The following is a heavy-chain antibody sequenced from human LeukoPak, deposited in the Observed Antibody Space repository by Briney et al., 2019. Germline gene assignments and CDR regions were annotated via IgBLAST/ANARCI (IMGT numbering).Heavy chain of an antibody. Sequence: ASVKVSCKASGYTFTSYYMHWVRQAPGQGLEWMGIINPSGGSTSYAQKFQGRVTMTRDTSTSTVYIELSSLRSEDTAVYYCATKPLDDANYSNHDGYYMDVWGKGTTVTVSS. CDR3: ATKPLDDANYSNHDGYYMDV. CDR2: INPSGGST. J-gene: IGHJ6*03. V-gene: IGHV1-46*01. CDR1: GYTFTSYY. D-gene: IGHD4-11*01.